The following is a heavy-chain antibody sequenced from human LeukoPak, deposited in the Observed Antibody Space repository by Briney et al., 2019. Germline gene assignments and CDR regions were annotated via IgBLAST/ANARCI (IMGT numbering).Heavy chain of an antibody. V-gene: IGHV4-59*02. Sequence: SETLSLTCTVSGGSVNSHFWSWIRQPPGKGLEMIGHIYYNRATTYNPSLRGRVTMSIDVSKNQFSLELTSVTTTDTAVYYCARFSSDRGETSCYLTYWGQGILVTVSS. CDR3: ARFSSDRGETSCYLTY. J-gene: IGHJ4*02. D-gene: IGHD2-2*01. CDR2: IYYNRAT. CDR1: GGSVNSHF.